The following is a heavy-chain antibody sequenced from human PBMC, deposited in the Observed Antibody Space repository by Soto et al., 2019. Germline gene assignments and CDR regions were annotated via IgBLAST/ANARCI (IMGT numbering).Heavy chain of an antibody. CDR1: GFTFSSYA. D-gene: IGHD3-10*01. CDR2: ISDSGGST. CDR3: ARETSGSYKTEYYYYYMDV. J-gene: IGHJ6*03. V-gene: IGHV3-23*01. Sequence: GGSLRLSCAASGFTFSSYAMSWVRQAPGKGLEGVSAISDSGGSTYYADSVKGRSTISRDNSKNTLYLQMNSLRAEDTAVYYCARETSGSYKTEYYYYYMDVWGKGTTVTVSS.